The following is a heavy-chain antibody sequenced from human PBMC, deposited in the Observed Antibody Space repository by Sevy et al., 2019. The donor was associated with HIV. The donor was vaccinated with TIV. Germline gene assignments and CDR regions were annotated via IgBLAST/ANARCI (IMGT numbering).Heavy chain of an antibody. Sequence: GGSLRLSCAASGFPFNDHALHWVRQVPGKGLEWVSGISWNSRNVGYADSVKGRFTISRDNVNHFLYLEMNSLRPGETAFYYCAKDINRGCDGINCYPYYYYFYGLDVWGQGTTVTVSS. CDR1: GFPFNDHA. J-gene: IGHJ6*02. V-gene: IGHV3-9*01. D-gene: IGHD2-21*01. CDR2: ISWNSRNV. CDR3: AKDINRGCDGINCYPYYYYFYGLDV.